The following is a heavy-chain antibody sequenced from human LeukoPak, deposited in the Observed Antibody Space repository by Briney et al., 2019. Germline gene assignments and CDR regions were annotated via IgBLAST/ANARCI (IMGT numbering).Heavy chain of an antibody. CDR2: ISYDGSNK. J-gene: IGHJ4*02. Sequence: PGGSVRLSCAASGFTFSSYGMHWVRQAPGKGLEWVAVISYDGSNKYYADSVKGRFTISRDNSKNTLYLQMNSLRAEDTAVYYCARGGPYYYDSSGLDYWGQGTLVTVSS. CDR1: GFTFSSYG. D-gene: IGHD3-22*01. V-gene: IGHV3-30*03. CDR3: ARGGPYYYDSSGLDY.